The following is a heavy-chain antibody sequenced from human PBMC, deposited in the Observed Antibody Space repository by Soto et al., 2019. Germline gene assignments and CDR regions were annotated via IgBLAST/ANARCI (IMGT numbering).Heavy chain of an antibody. CDR3: ARPDPEAEYFQH. CDR1: GGTFSSYA. J-gene: IGHJ1*01. Sequence: ASVKVSCKASGGTFSSYAISWVRQAPGQGLEWMGGIIPIFGTANYAQKFQGRVTITADESTSTAYMELSSLRSEDTAVYYCARPDPEAEYFQHWGQGTLVTVSS. CDR2: IIPIFGTA. V-gene: IGHV1-69*13.